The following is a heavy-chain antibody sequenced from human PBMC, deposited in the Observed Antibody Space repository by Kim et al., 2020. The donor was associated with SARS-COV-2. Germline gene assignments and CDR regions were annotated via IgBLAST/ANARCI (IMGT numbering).Heavy chain of an antibody. V-gene: IGHV4-39*01. J-gene: IGHJ4*02. CDR2: IYYSGST. Sequence: SETLSLTCTVSGGSISSSSYYWGWIRQPPGKGLEWIGSIYYSGSTYYNPSLKSRVTISVDTSKNQFSLKLSSVTAADTAVYYCARHRTSMITFGGVIAPPDYWGQGTLVTVSS. D-gene: IGHD3-16*02. CDR3: ARHRTSMITFGGVIAPPDY. CDR1: GGSISSSSYY.